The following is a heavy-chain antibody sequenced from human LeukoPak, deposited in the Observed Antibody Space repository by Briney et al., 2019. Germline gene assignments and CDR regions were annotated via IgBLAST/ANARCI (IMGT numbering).Heavy chain of an antibody. CDR1: GFTFSNAW. CDR2: IKSKTDGGTT. CDR3: TTRYYYGSVKDY. Sequence: KSGGSLRLSCAASGFTFSNAWMSWVRQAPGKGLEWVGRIKSKTDGGTTDYAAPVKGRFTISRDDSKNALYLQMNSLKTEDTAVYYCTTRYYYGSVKDYWGQGTLVTVSS. V-gene: IGHV3-15*01. J-gene: IGHJ4*02. D-gene: IGHD3-10*01.